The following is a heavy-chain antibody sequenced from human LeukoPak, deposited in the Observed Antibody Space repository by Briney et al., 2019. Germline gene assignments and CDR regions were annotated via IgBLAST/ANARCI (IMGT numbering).Heavy chain of an antibody. D-gene: IGHD4-11*01. CDR2: ISYEGSNK. CDR1: GFTFSSFG. V-gene: IGHV3-30*03. Sequence: PGGSLRLSCAASGFTFSSFGLHWVRQAPGKGLEWVAVISYEGSNKYYADSMKGRFAISRDSSKNTLFLQMNSLRAEDTAVYYCARSYSNHLFGMDVWGQGTTVTVS. J-gene: IGHJ6*02. CDR3: ARSYSNHLFGMDV.